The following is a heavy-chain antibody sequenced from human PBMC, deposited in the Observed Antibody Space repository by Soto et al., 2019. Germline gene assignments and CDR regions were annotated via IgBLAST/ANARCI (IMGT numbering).Heavy chain of an antibody. Sequence: EVQLVESGGGLVKPGGSLRLSCAASGFTFSSYSMNWVRQAPGKGLEWVSSISSSSSYIYYADSVKGRFTISRDNAKNSLYLQMNSLRADDTAAYCCARDFPIVVVPAAIVDYWGQGTLVTVSS. CDR2: ISSSSSYI. CDR1: GFTFSSYS. D-gene: IGHD2-2*02. CDR3: ARDFPIVVVPAAIVDY. J-gene: IGHJ4*02. V-gene: IGHV3-21*01.